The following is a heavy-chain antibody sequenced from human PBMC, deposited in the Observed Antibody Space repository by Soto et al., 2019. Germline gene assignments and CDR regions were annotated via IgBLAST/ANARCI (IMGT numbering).Heavy chain of an antibody. CDR1: GFTFSSYW. J-gene: IGHJ4*02. CDR2: INSDGSST. CDR3: AGPRPYCGGDCPDS. Sequence: EVQLVESGGGLVQPGGSLRLSCAASGFTFSSYWMHWVRQAPGKGLVWVSRINSDGSSTSYADSVKGRFTISRDNAKSTLYLKMNSLRAEDTAVYYCAGPRPYCGGDCPDSWGQGTLVTVSS. V-gene: IGHV3-74*01. D-gene: IGHD2-21*02.